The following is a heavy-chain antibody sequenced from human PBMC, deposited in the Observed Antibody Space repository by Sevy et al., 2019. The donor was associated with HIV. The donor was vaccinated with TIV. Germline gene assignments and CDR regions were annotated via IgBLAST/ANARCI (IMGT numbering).Heavy chain of an antibody. J-gene: IGHJ3*02. D-gene: IGHD6-13*01. V-gene: IGHV3-9*01. CDR2: VSWKSAFI. Sequence: GGSLRLSCTASGFTFDDYAMHWVRQAPGKGLEWVSGVSWKSAFIGYADSVKGRFTISRDNAKRSLYLQMNSLRAEDTALYYCAKDVIAAAGTIRWRAFDIRGQGTMVTVSS. CDR1: GFTFDDYA. CDR3: AKDVIAAAGTIRWRAFDI.